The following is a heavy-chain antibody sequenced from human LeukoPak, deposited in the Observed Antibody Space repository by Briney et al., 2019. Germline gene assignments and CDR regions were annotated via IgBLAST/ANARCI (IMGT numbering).Heavy chain of an antibody. V-gene: IGHV3-23*01. Sequence: GGSLRLSCAASGFTFSSYAMSWVRQAPGKGLEWVSAISGSGGSTYYADSVKGRFTISRDNSKNTPYLQMNSLRAEDTAVYYCAKPFGGNSVNWFDPWGQGTLVTVSS. CDR1: GFTFSSYA. D-gene: IGHD4-23*01. CDR2: ISGSGGST. CDR3: AKPFGGNSVNWFDP. J-gene: IGHJ5*02.